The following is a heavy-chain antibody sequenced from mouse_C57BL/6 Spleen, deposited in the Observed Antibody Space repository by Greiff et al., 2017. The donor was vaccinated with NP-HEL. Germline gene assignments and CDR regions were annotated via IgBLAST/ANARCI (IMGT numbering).Heavy chain of an antibody. V-gene: IGHV5-6*01. CDR2: ISSGGSYT. CDR1: GFTFSSYG. J-gene: IGHJ2*01. Sequence: EVMLVESGGDLVKPGGSLKLSCAASGFTFSSYGMSWVRQTPDKRLEWVATISSGGSYTYYPDSVKGRFTISRDNAKNTLYLQMSSLKSEDTAMYYCARHGGTTKRYYFDYWGQGTTLTVSS. CDR3: ARHGGTTKRYYFDY. D-gene: IGHD2-1*01.